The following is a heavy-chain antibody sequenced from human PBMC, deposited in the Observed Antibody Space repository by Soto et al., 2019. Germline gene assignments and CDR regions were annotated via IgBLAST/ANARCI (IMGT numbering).Heavy chain of an antibody. CDR1: GGTFSRYA. CDR3: ARGVDYDSRGYYFFF. D-gene: IGHD3-22*01. V-gene: IGHV1-69*13. Sequence: GASVKVSCKASGGTFSRYALSWVRQAPGQGPEWMGGIVPMFGTANYAQKFQGRVTITADESTNTAYMQLSSLRSEETAVYYCARGVDYDSRGYYFFFWGQGTLVTVSS. CDR2: IVPMFGTA. J-gene: IGHJ4*02.